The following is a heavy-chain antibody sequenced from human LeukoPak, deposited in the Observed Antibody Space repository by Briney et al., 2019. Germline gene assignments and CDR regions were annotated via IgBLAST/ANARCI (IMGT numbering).Heavy chain of an antibody. D-gene: IGHD2-15*01. CDR1: GYTFTNSY. CDR3: ERGNRRLGIVVVVAAGDY. Sequence: ASVKDSSKASGYTFTNSYIHWVRQAPGQRLEWMGWMNPNSGNTGYAQKLRGRVTMTRNTSISTAYMELSSLRAEDTAVYYCERGNRRLGIVVVVAAGDYWGQGTLVTVSS. J-gene: IGHJ4*02. CDR2: MNPNSGNT. V-gene: IGHV1-8*02.